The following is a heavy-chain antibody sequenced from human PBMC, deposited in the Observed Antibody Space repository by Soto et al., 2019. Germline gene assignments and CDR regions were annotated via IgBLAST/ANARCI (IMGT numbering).Heavy chain of an antibody. CDR1: GYTFTSYG. Sequence: QVQLVQSGAEVKKPGASVKVSCKASGYTFTSYGISWVRQAPGQGLEWMGWISAYNGNTNYAQKLQGRVTMTTDTSTSTAYMELRSLRSDDTAVYYCARDRYCSSTSCYEGAFDICGQGTMVTVSS. J-gene: IGHJ3*02. D-gene: IGHD2-2*01. CDR3: ARDRYCSSTSCYEGAFDI. CDR2: ISAYNGNT. V-gene: IGHV1-18*01.